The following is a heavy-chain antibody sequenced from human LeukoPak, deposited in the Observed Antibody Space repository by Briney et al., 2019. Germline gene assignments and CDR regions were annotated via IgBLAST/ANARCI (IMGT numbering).Heavy chain of an antibody. CDR3: AKGHGHSSGWYNWFDP. J-gene: IGHJ5*02. Sequence: GGSLRLSCAASGFTFSSYAMSWVRQAPGKGREWVTAISGSGGSTYYADSVKGRFTISRDNSKNTLYLQMNSLRAEDTAVYYCAKGHGHSSGWYNWFDPWGQGTLVTVSS. V-gene: IGHV3-23*01. CDR2: ISGSGGST. D-gene: IGHD6-19*01. CDR1: GFTFSSYA.